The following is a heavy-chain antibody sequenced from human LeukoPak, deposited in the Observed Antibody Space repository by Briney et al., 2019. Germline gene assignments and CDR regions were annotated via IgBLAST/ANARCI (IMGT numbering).Heavy chain of an antibody. CDR1: GFTFSSSA. CDR3: AKDPYGDYDPAFDY. J-gene: IGHJ4*02. D-gene: IGHD4-17*01. V-gene: IGHV3-23*01. CDR2: IGGSGGDT. Sequence: SGGSLRLSCVASGFTFSSSAMNWVRQAPGEGLQWVSAIGGSGGDTYYADSVKGRFTISRENSKTTVYLQMDNLRAEDMAVYYCAKDPYGDYDPAFDYWGQGTLVTVSS.